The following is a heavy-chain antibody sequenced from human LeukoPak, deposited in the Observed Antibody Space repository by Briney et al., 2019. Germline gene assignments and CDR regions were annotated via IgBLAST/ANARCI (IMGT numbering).Heavy chain of an antibody. Sequence: QAGGSLRLSCAAFGFNFSRNDLNWVRQAPGKGLEWVAGISCCDGRTHYGDSVKGRFTISRDNAHNTLYLHMNSLRGEDTAVYSCAKDMHGQPYFDFWGQGTLVTVSS. V-gene: IGHV3-23*01. J-gene: IGHJ4*02. CDR2: ISCCDGRT. CDR3: AKDMHGQPYFDF. CDR1: GFNFSRND. D-gene: IGHD2-2*01.